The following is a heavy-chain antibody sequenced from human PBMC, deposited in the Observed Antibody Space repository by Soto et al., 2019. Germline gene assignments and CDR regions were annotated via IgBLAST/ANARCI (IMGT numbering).Heavy chain of an antibody. Sequence: GGSLRLSCAASGFTFSSYSMNWVRQAPGKGLEWVSSISSSSSYIYYADSVEGRFTISRDNAKNSLYLQMNSLRAEDTAVYYCARLRVAGPRTNYYYGMDVWGQGTTVTVSS. CDR3: ARLRVAGPRTNYYYGMDV. CDR2: ISSSSSYI. V-gene: IGHV3-21*01. J-gene: IGHJ6*02. D-gene: IGHD2-15*01. CDR1: GFTFSSYS.